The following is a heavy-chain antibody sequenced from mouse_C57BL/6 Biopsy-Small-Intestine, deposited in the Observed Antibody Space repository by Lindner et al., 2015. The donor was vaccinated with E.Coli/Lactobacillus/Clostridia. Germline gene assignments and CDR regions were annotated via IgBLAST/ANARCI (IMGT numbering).Heavy chain of an antibody. V-gene: IGHV1-81*01. D-gene: IGHD1-2*01. CDR2: IYPRSGNT. CDR3: ARSNLITTDFDY. J-gene: IGHJ2*01. Sequence: VQLQESGAELARPGASVELSCKASGYTFTSYGISWVKQRTGQGLEWIGEIYPRSGNTYYNEKFKGKATLTADKSSSTAYMELRSLTSEDSAVYFCARSNLITTDFDYWGQGTTLTVSS. CDR1: GYTFTSYG.